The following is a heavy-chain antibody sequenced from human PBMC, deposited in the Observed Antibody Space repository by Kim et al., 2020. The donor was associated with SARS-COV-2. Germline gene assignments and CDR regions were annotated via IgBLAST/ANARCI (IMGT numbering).Heavy chain of an antibody. Sequence: GGSLRLSCAASGFTFSNAWMSWVRQAPGKGLEWVGRIKSKTDGVTTDYAAPVKGRFTISRDDSKNTLYLQMNSLKTEDTAVYYCTTHPRGWLVRGYFDYWGQGTLVTVSS. CDR3: TTHPRGWLVRGYFDY. V-gene: IGHV3-15*01. CDR2: IKSKTDGVTT. J-gene: IGHJ4*02. CDR1: GFTFSNAW. D-gene: IGHD6-19*01.